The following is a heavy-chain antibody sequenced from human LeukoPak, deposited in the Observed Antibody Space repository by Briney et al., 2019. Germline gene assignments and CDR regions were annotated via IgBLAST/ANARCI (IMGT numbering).Heavy chain of an antibody. CDR3: VRPVRYSYGLV. D-gene: IGHD5-18*01. CDR2: IYTTGST. CDR1: GDSISSGSYY. J-gene: IGHJ4*02. V-gene: IGHV4-61*02. Sequence: SETLSLTCTVSGDSISSGSYYWSWIRQPAGKGLEWIGRIYTTGSTNYNPSLKNRVTISVDTSKNQFSLRLSSVTAADTAVYYCVRPVRYSYGLVWGQGTLVTVSS.